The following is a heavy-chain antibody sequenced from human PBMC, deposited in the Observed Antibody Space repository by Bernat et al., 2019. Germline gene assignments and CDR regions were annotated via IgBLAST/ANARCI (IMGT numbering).Heavy chain of an antibody. V-gene: IGHV5-51*01. D-gene: IGHD2-15*01. CDR3: ARRGYCSGGSCYSNAFDI. Sequence: EVQLVQSGAEVKKPGESLKISCKGSGYSFTSYWIGWVRQMPGKGLEWMGIIYPGDSDTRYSPSFQGQVTISADKSISTAYLQWSSLKASDIAMYYCARRGYCSGGSCYSNAFDIWGQGTMVTVSS. CDR1: GYSFTSYW. J-gene: IGHJ3*02. CDR2: IYPGDSDT.